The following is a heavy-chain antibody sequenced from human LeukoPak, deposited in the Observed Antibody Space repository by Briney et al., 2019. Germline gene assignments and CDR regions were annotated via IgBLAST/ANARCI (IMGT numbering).Heavy chain of an antibody. D-gene: IGHD3-9*01. J-gene: IGHJ4*02. Sequence: GGSLRLSCAASGFTFSNYWMSWVRQAPGKGLEWVAHINQDGSEKYYVDSVKGRFTISRDNAKNSLYLQMNSLRAEDTAVYYCARDSYDILTGYNPSQFDYWGQGTLVTVSS. CDR1: GFTFSNYW. CDR3: ARDSYDILTGYNPSQFDY. CDR2: INQDGSEK. V-gene: IGHV3-7*05.